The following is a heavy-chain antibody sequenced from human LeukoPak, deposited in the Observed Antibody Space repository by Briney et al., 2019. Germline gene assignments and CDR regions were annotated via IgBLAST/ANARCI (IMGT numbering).Heavy chain of an antibody. CDR2: ISGSGRST. J-gene: IGHJ5*02. Sequence: PGGSLRLSCAASGFTFSSYATTWVRQAPGKGLQWVSAISGSGRSTYYADSVKGRFTISRDNSKNTLYLQMNSLRAEDTAVYYCAKSDYGDYVGWFDPWGQGTLVTVSS. CDR1: GFTFSSYA. V-gene: IGHV3-23*01. CDR3: AKSDYGDYVGWFDP. D-gene: IGHD4-17*01.